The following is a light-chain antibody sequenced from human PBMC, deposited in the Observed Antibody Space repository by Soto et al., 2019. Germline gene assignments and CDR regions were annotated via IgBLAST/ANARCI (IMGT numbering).Light chain of an antibody. J-gene: IGKJ1*01. CDR1: QSISTY. V-gene: IGKV1-39*01. CDR2: AAS. CDR3: QQSYSTPGT. Sequence: DIPMTQSPSSLSASVGDRVTITCRASQSISTYLNWYQQKPGKAPNLLIYAASSLQSGVPSRFSGSGSATDFTLTISSLQPEDFATYYCQQSYSTPGTFGQGTKVEIK.